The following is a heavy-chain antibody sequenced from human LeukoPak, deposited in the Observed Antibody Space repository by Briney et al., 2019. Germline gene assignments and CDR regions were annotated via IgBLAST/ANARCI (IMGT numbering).Heavy chain of an antibody. CDR3: ARAGSFRFDY. CDR2: IKTDGSDM. CDR1: GFTFSNYW. D-gene: IGHD3-10*01. Sequence: GGSLRLSCAAAGFTFSNYWMHWVRHAPGKGLVWVAAIKTDGSDMQYAGSVKGRFTISRDDAKNTLYLQMNDLRAEDTAVYYCARAGSFRFDYWGQGTLVTVSS. V-gene: IGHV3-74*03. J-gene: IGHJ4*02.